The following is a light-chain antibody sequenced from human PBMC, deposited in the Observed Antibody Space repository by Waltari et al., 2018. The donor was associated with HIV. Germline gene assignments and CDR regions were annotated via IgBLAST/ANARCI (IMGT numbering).Light chain of an antibody. V-gene: IGKV1D-12*01. CDR1: QSVGDK. Sequence: DIQLTQAPSSVSVFVGGNVSITCRASQSVGDKLAWYQVKTGEAPKLLIYGASTLQSGVPSRFAASVSGPEFSLTITGLQSDDSGTYFCQQAFSFPHTFGGGT. CDR2: GAS. J-gene: IGKJ4*01. CDR3: QQAFSFPHT.